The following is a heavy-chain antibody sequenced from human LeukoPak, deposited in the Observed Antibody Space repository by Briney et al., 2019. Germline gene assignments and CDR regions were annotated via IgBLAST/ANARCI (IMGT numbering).Heavy chain of an antibody. D-gene: IGHD3-10*01. CDR1: GFTFSSYA. CDR2: ISGSGGST. Sequence: PGGSLRLSCAASGFTFSSYAMSWVRQAPGKGLEWVSAISGSGGSTYYADSVKGRFTISRDNSKNTLYLQMNSLRAEDTAVYYCASDVLLWFGKLSGFDYWGQGTLVTVSS. J-gene: IGHJ4*02. V-gene: IGHV3-23*01. CDR3: ASDVLLWFGKLSGFDY.